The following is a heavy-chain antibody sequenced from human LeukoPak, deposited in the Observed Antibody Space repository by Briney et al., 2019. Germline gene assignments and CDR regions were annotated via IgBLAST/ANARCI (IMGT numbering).Heavy chain of an antibody. CDR2: IYYSGST. CDR1: GGSISSYY. Sequence: SETLSLTCTVSGGSISSYYWSWIRQPPGKGLEWIGSIYYSGSTNYNPSLKSRVTISVDTSKNQFSLKLSSVTAADTAPYYCAAFYYDSSGYYQFDYWGQGTLVTVSS. V-gene: IGHV4-59*08. CDR3: AAFYYDSSGYYQFDY. J-gene: IGHJ4*02. D-gene: IGHD3-22*01.